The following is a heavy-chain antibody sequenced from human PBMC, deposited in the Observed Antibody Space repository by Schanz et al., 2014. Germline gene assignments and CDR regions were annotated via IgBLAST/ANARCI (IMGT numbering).Heavy chain of an antibody. Sequence: QLLESGGGLVQPGGSLRLSCAASGFTFSSYAMSWVRQAPGKGLEWISAISGSGVSTHYADSVKGRFTISRDNSKGTLYRQGNSLSPEDPAIYYGTNPDIPAALPGPVVWFAPGGRGTLVTSPQ. D-gene: IGHD2-2*02. CDR1: GFTFSSYA. CDR2: ISGSGVST. CDR3: TNPDIPAALPGPVVWFAP. V-gene: IGHV3-23*01. J-gene: IGHJ5*02.